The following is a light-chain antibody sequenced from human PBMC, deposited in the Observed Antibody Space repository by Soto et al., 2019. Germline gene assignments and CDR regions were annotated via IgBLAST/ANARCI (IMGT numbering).Light chain of an antibody. CDR2: KAS. Sequence: TQSQATLSGSVGDRVTLTFRASQTISSWLAWYQQKPGKAPKLLIYKASTLKSGVPSRFSGSGSGTEFTLTISSLQPDDFATYYCQQYNSHWTFGQGTKVHIK. CDR1: QTISSW. V-gene: IGKV1-5*03. J-gene: IGKJ1*01. CDR3: QQYNSHWT.